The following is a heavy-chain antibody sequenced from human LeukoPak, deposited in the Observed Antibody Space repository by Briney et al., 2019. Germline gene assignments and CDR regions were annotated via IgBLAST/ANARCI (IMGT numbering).Heavy chain of an antibody. CDR1: GFTFSSYG. Sequence: GGSLRLSCAASGFTFSSYGMHWVRHAPGKGLEWVAFIRYDGSNKYYADSVKGRFTISRDNSKNTLYLQMNSLRAEDTAVYYCAKAPADSSSWSYYFDYWGQGTLVTVSS. D-gene: IGHD6-13*01. CDR2: IRYDGSNK. V-gene: IGHV3-30*02. J-gene: IGHJ4*02. CDR3: AKAPADSSSWSYYFDY.